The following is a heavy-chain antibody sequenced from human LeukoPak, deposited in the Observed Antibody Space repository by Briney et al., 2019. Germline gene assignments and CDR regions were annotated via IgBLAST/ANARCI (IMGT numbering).Heavy chain of an antibody. CDR3: ARVGSYSTSDY. J-gene: IGHJ4*02. Sequence: GASVRVSCRASGYTFTIYGISGVRQAPGQGREGMGWISAYNGNTNYAQQLQGTVTMTTATSTTTAYLELRSLSSDATAVYYSARVGSYSTSDYWGQGTLVTVSS. CDR1: GYTFTIYG. D-gene: IGHD3-10*01. V-gene: IGHV1-18*01. CDR2: ISAYNGNT.